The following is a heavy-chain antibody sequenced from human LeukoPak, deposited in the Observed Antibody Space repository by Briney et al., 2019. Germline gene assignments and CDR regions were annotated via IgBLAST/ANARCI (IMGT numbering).Heavy chain of an antibody. CDR1: GYTLSSYA. V-gene: IGHV3-30*04. CDR3: ARASYNWNDAQLKWDPNDAFDI. J-gene: IGHJ3*02. D-gene: IGHD1-1*01. CDR2: ISYDGSNI. Sequence: GGSLRLPCAASGYTLSSYAVLWARGARGRGGEWVAVISYDGSNIYYADCVKGRFTISRDNSKNTLYLQMHTERTEDTAVYYCARASYNWNDAQLKWDPNDAFDIWRQARIATVPS.